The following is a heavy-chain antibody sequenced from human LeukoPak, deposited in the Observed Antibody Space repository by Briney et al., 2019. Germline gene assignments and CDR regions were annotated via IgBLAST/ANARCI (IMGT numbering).Heavy chain of an antibody. D-gene: IGHD6-19*01. V-gene: IGHV4-4*07. Sequence: SETLSLTCTGSGVSISSYYWSWIRQPAGKGLEGIGRIYTSGSTNYNPSLKSRVTMSVDTSKNQFSLKLSSVTAADTAVYYCARCQRRIAVAGNAFDIWGQGTMVTVSS. J-gene: IGHJ3*02. CDR2: IYTSGST. CDR3: ARCQRRIAVAGNAFDI. CDR1: GVSISSYY.